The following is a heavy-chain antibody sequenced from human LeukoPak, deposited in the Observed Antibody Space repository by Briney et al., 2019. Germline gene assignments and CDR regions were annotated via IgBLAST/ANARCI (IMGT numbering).Heavy chain of an antibody. V-gene: IGHV3-23*01. D-gene: IGHD5-18*01. CDR2: ITSSGGNT. CDR3: AKAPEPLWPNFDY. J-gene: IGHJ4*02. Sequence: GGSLRLSCAASGFTFSSYAMSWVRQAPGKGLEWVSTITSSGGNTYYADSVKGRFTISRDNSKNTLYLQMNSLRAEDTAVYYCAKAPEPLWPNFDYWGQGTLVTVSS. CDR1: GFTFSSYA.